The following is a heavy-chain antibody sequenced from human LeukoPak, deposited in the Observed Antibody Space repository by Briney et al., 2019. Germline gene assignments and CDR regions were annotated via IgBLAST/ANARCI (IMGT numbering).Heavy chain of an antibody. CDR3: AGEVLWFGELSGFD. CDR1: GGFISSYY. J-gene: IGHJ4*02. V-gene: IGHV4-4*07. Sequence: SETLSLTRTVCGGFISSYYWSWIRQPAAKGLEWIGRIYTSGSTNYNPSLKSRVTISVDTSKNQFSLKLSSVTAADTAVYYCAGEVLWFGELSGFDWGQGTLVTVSS. D-gene: IGHD3-10*01. CDR2: IYTSGST.